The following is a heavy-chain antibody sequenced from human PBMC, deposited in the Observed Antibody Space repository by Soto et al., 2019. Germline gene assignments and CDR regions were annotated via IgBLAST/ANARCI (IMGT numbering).Heavy chain of an antibody. CDR1: GFRFSDYY. V-gene: IGHV3-11*01. CDR3: ARGNALYDY. J-gene: IGHJ4*02. CDR2: IRSSDNTR. Sequence: GGSLRVSCAASGFRFSDYYMSWIRQAPGKGLEWVSYIRSSDNTRYYADSVKGRFTISRDNAKNSLYLQMNSLRAEDTAVYYCARGNALYDYWGLGILVTVSS. D-gene: IGHD2-2*01.